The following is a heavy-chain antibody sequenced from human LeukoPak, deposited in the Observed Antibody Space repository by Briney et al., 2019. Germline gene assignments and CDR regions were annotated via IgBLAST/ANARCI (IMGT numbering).Heavy chain of an antibody. CDR3: ARVTTYYYDSSEGSWFDP. D-gene: IGHD3-22*01. CDR2: IYTSGST. Sequence: SETLSLTCTVSGGSISSYYWSWIRQPAGKGLEWIGRIYTSGSTNYNPSLKSRVTISVDTSKNQFSLKLSSVTAADTAVYYCARVTTYYYDSSEGSWFDPWGQGTLVTVSS. V-gene: IGHV4-4*07. J-gene: IGHJ5*02. CDR1: GGSISSYY.